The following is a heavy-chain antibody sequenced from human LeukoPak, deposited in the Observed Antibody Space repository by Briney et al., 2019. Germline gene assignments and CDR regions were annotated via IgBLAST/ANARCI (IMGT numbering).Heavy chain of an antibody. Sequence: GSSVKVSCKASGGTFSSYAISWVRQAPGQGLEWMGRIIPIFGTANNAQKFQGRVTITTDESTSTAYMELSSLRSEDTAVCYCASGPDCSGGSCYSRSYYYMDVWGKGTTVTVSS. CDR2: IIPIFGTA. J-gene: IGHJ6*03. V-gene: IGHV1-69*05. D-gene: IGHD2-15*01. CDR3: ASGPDCSGGSCYSRSYYYMDV. CDR1: GGTFSSYA.